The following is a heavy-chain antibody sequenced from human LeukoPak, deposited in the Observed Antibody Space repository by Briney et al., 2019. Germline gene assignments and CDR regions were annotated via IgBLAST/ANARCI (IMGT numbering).Heavy chain of an antibody. CDR2: INHSGST. CDR3: ARHHYYGSGSYSPPLNDY. Sequence: SETLSLTCTVSGGSISSYYWSWIRQPPGKGLEWIGEINHSGSTNYNPSLKSRVTISVDTSKNQFSLKLSSVTAADTAVYYCARHHYYGSGSYSPPLNDYWGQGTLVTVSS. CDR1: GGSISSYY. J-gene: IGHJ4*02. V-gene: IGHV4-34*01. D-gene: IGHD3-10*01.